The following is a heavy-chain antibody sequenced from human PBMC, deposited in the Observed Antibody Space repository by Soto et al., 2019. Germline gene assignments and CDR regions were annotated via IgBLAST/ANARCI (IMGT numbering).Heavy chain of an antibody. CDR3: ARDPAFPYYDILTGYYYYMDV. CDR2: IWYDGSNK. D-gene: IGHD3-9*01. V-gene: IGHV3-33*01. Sequence: GGSLRLSCAASGFTFSSYGMHWVRQAPGKGLEWVAVIWYDGSNKYYVDSVKGRFTISRDNSKNTLYLQMNSLRAEDTAVYYCARDPAFPYYDILTGYYYYMDVWGKGTTVTVSS. CDR1: GFTFSSYG. J-gene: IGHJ6*03.